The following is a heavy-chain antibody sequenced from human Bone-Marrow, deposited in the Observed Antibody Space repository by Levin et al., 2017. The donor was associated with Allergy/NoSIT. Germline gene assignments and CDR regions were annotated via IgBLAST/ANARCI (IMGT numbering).Heavy chain of an antibody. J-gene: IGHJ6*02. Sequence: GGSLRLSCEASGITLSTYSMNWVRQAPGKGLEWVSYISSSSGNIYYADSVKGRFTISRDNAKNSLYLQLNSLRDEDTAVYYCVLAAGLGGNYYYHNDMDVWGQGTTVTVSS. D-gene: IGHD6-13*01. CDR1: GITLSTYS. CDR3: VLAAGLGGNYYYHNDMDV. CDR2: ISSSSGNI. V-gene: IGHV3-48*02.